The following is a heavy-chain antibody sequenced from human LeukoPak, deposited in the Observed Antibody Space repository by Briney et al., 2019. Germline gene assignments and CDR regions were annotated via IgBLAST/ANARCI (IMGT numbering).Heavy chain of an antibody. V-gene: IGHV3-23*01. J-gene: IGHJ2*01. CDR1: GFTFSNYA. CDR2: IVAGGSA. Sequence: PGGSLRLSCAASGFTFSNYAMTWVRQAPGKGLQWVSNIVAGGSAYYADSVKGRFTISRDSSKNTLYLQMNSLRAEDTAVYHCAKNYRYFDLWGHGTLVTVSS. CDR3: AKNYRYFDL.